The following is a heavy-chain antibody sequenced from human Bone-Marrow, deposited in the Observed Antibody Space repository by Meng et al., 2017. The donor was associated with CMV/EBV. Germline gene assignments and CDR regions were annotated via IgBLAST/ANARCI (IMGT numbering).Heavy chain of an antibody. Sequence: ASVKVSCKASGYTFPSYGISWVRQAPGQGLEWMGWISAKNGNANYAQKFQGRVTMTTDTSTRTAYMELMSLRSDDPAVYYCASPVEITSKMVRGAVSGENAFDIWGQGTMVTVSS. J-gene: IGHJ3*02. V-gene: IGHV1-18*01. D-gene: IGHD3-10*01. CDR3: ASPVEITSKMVRGAVSGENAFDI. CDR1: GYTFPSYG. CDR2: ISAKNGNA.